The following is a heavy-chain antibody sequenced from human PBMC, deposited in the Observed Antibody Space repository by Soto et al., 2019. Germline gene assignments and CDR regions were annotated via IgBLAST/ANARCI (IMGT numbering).Heavy chain of an antibody. D-gene: IGHD2-2*01. CDR1: GGSISSGGYS. CDR2: IYHSGST. J-gene: IGHJ5*02. V-gene: IGHV4-30-2*01. CDR3: ARVPDR. Sequence: TLSLTCAVSGGSISSGGYSWSWIRQPPGKGLEWIGYIYHSGSTYYNPSLKSRVTISVDRSKNQFSLKLSSVTAADTAVYYCARVPDRWGQGTLVAVSS.